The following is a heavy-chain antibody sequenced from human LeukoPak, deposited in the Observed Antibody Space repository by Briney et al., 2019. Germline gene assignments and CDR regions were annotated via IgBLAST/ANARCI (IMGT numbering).Heavy chain of an antibody. CDR3: AKWGPYGDYPLLYYYYGMDV. Sequence: SETLSLTCAVYGGSFSGYYWSWIRQPPGKGLEWIGEINHSGSTNYNPSLKSRVTISVDTSKNQFSLKLSSVTAADTAVYYCAKWGPYGDYPLLYYYYGMDVWGQGTTVTVSS. V-gene: IGHV4-34*01. CDR2: INHSGST. J-gene: IGHJ6*02. CDR1: GGSFSGYY. D-gene: IGHD4-17*01.